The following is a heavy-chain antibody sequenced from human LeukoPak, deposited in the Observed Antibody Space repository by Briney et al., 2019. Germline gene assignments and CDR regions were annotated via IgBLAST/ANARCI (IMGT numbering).Heavy chain of an antibody. V-gene: IGHV3-23*01. D-gene: IGHD3-10*01. CDR2: ISATGGGT. CDR3: ATVSAFFYDSGSYYTFDY. CDR1: GFTFSSYA. Sequence: GGSLRLSCAASGFTFSSYAMSWVRQAPGKGLEWVSAISATGGGTYYADSVKGRFTISRDNSKNTLYLQMNSLRDEDTAVYYCATVSAFFYDSGSYYTFDYWGQGTLVTVSS. J-gene: IGHJ4*02.